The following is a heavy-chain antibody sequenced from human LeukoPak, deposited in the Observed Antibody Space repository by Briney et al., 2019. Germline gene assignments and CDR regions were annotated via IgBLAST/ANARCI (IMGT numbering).Heavy chain of an antibody. J-gene: IGHJ4*02. V-gene: IGHV4-61*02. CDR3: ASRKLGNDY. CDR1: GGSISSGSYY. D-gene: IGHD7-27*01. Sequence: SQALSLTCTVSGGSISSGSYYWSWIRQPAGKGLEWIGRIYTSGSTNYNPSLKSRVTISADTSKNQFSLKLISVTAADTAVYYCASRKLGNDYWGQGTLVTVSS. CDR2: IYTSGST.